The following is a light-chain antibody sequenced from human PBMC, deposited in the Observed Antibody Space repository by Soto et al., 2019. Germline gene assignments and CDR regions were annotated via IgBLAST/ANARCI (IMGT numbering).Light chain of an antibody. Sequence: EIVLTQSPGTLSLSPGERATLSCRASQSVSSSYLAWYQQKPGQAPRLLIYGASSRATGIPDRFSGSGSGTDFTLTIRRLEPEDCALYYCQQYGSSPAFGGGTKLEIK. V-gene: IGKV3-20*01. CDR2: GAS. CDR1: QSVSSSY. CDR3: QQYGSSPA. J-gene: IGKJ4*01.